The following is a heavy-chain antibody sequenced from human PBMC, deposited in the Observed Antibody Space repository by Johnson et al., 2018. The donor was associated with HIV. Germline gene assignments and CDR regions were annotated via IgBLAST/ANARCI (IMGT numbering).Heavy chain of an antibody. CDR2: IYSGGST. CDR3: ARECQYYYDTSGCTYDAFDI. J-gene: IGHJ3*02. V-gene: IGHV3-66*01. D-gene: IGHD3-22*01. Sequence: VQLVESGGGLVQPGGSLRLSCAASGFTVSSNYMSWVRQAPGKGLEWVSVIYSGGSTSYADSVKGRLTISRANSKHTLYLQMNSLRAEDTAVYYCARECQYYYDTSGCTYDAFDIWGQGTMVTVSS. CDR1: GFTVSSNY.